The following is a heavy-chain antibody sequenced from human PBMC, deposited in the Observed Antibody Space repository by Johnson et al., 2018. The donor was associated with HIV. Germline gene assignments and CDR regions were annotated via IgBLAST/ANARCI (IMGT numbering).Heavy chain of an antibody. J-gene: IGHJ3*02. CDR2: ISFAGTKK. CDR3: GKDDLGWELSHDDAFDI. D-gene: IGHD1-26*01. Sequence: QVQLVESGGGVVQPGRSLRLSCAASGFSFSSYGMHWVRQAPGKGLEWVAAISFAGTKKNNADSVKGRFTISRDNSKNTLYLQMNSRRAEDTAVYYCGKDDLGWELSHDDAFDIWGQGTMVTVSS. CDR1: GFSFSSYG. V-gene: IGHV3-33*05.